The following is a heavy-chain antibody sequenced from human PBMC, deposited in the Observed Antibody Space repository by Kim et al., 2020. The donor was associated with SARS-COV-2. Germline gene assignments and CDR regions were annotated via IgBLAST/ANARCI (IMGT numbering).Heavy chain of an antibody. CDR3: ARDPSSGYPHRIYYFDY. CDR1: GGSFSGYY. D-gene: IGHD3-22*01. Sequence: SETLSLTCAVYGGSFSGYYWSWIRQPPGKGLEWIGEINHSGSTNYNPSLKSRVTISVDTSKNQFSLKLSSVTAADTAVYYCARDPSSGYPHRIYYFDYWGQGTLVTVSS. J-gene: IGHJ4*02. V-gene: IGHV4-34*01. CDR2: INHSGST.